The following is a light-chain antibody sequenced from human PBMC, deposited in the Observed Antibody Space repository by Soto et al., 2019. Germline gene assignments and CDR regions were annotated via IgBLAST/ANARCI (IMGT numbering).Light chain of an antibody. V-gene: IGLV3-21*04. CDR1: NIGSRA. Sequence: SYELTQPPSVSVAPGKTATITCGGDNIGSRAVHWYQQKPGQAPVLVIYFDADRPSGIPERFSGSNYGNTATLTINRVEAGDEADYNCQVWDGNSDQPVFGGGTKLTVL. J-gene: IGLJ2*01. CDR2: FDA. CDR3: QVWDGNSDQPV.